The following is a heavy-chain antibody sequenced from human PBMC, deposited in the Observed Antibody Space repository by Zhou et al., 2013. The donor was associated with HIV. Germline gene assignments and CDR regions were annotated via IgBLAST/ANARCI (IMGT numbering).Heavy chain of an antibody. CDR3: ARELKGTWSGYDY. CDR1: GGSISSGNYY. J-gene: IGHJ4*02. CDR2: IYASGST. V-gene: IGHV4-61*02. Sequence: QVQLQESGPGLVKPSQTLSLTCAVSGGSISSGNYYWSWIRQPAGKGLEWIGRIYASGSTKYNPSLKSRVTISIDTSKNQFSLKLSSVTAADTAVYYCARELKGTWSGYDYWGQGXPGHRLL. D-gene: IGHD3-3*01.